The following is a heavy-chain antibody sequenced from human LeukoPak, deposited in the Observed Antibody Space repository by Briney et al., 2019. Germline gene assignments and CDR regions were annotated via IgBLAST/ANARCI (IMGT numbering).Heavy chain of an antibody. Sequence: SETLSLTCTVSGGSISSYYWSWIRQPPGKGLEWIGYIYYSGSTNYNPSLKSRVSISVDTSKNQFSLKVSSVTAADTAVYFCARGPYYYYGMDVWGQGTTVTVSS. CDR2: IYYSGST. V-gene: IGHV4-59*01. CDR3: ARGPYYYYGMDV. J-gene: IGHJ6*02. CDR1: GGSISSYY.